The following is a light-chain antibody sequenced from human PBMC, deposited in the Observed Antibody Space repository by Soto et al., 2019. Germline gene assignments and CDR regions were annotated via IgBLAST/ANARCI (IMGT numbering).Light chain of an antibody. CDR2: AAS. CDR1: QGISSY. V-gene: IGKV1-9*01. J-gene: IGKJ3*01. CDR3: QQLNSYPLT. Sequence: IQLTQSPSSLSASVGDRVTITCRASQGISSYLAWYQQKPGKAPKLLIYAASTLQSGVPSRFSGSGSGTDFTLTISSLLPEDFATYYCQQLNSYPLTFGPGTKVDIK.